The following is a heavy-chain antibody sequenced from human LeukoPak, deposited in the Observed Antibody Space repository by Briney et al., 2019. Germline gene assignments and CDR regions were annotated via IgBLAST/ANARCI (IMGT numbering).Heavy chain of an antibody. CDR2: IKTDASKI. CDR3: ARDLNGETY. Sequence: PGGSLRLSCVASGYTFSSYWMTWVRQAPGKGLEWVANIKTDASKIYYVHCVTGRFTITRDNAKNSLYLQMNSLRAEDTAVYYCARDLNGETYWGQGTLVSVSS. D-gene: IGHD3-10*01. J-gene: IGHJ4*02. V-gene: IGHV3-7*01. CDR1: GYTFSSYW.